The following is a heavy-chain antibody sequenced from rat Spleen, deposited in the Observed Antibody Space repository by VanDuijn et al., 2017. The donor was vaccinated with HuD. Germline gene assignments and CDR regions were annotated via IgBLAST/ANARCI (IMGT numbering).Heavy chain of an antibody. V-gene: IGHV5-29*01. CDR1: GFTFSNYG. Sequence: EVQLVESGGGLVQPGRSMKLACAASGFTFSNYGMAWVRQAPTKGLEWVATLSYDGTTTYYRDSVKGRFTISRDVAKSTLFLQMDSLRSEDTATYYCARRHFGYTDYFDYWGRGVMVTVSS. CDR2: LSYDGTTT. D-gene: IGHD1-4*01. J-gene: IGHJ2*01. CDR3: ARRHFGYTDYFDY.